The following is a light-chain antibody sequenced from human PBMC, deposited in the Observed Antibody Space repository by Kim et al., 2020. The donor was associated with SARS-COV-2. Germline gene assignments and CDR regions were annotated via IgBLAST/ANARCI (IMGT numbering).Light chain of an antibody. Sequence: SFGDGVTITCCASQRISTNVFCYHQKPGKTPQLLLYDASTFYEGVLSRFIGGGSGTYYTLPINGLQPADFATYYCQQTYSTLQITFGQGTRLEIK. CDR2: DAS. J-gene: IGKJ5*01. CDR1: QRISTN. V-gene: IGKV1-39*01. CDR3: QQTYSTLQIT.